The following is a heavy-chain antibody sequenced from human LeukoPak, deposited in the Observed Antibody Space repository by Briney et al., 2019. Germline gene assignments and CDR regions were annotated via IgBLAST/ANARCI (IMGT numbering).Heavy chain of an antibody. CDR3: ARLPTGFPNSFDT. D-gene: IGHD4-17*01. CDR1: GASLSFTSHS. J-gene: IGHJ5*02. CDR2: FHSSGST. Sequence: SETLSLTCTVSGASLSFTSHSWGWVRQSPGKGLEWMATFHSSGSTFYNPSLQGRVTISADTSKSQFSLNLYSLTAADTAVYYCARLPTGFPNSFDTWGQGTLVTVSS. V-gene: IGHV4-39*01.